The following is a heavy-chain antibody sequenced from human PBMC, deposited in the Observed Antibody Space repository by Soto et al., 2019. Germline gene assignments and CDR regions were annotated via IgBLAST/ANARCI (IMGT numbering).Heavy chain of an antibody. D-gene: IGHD2-15*01. CDR2: INAGNGNT. CDR3: ARDRVVAALTCYYYYYMDV. V-gene: IGHV1-3*01. J-gene: IGHJ6*03. CDR1: GYTFTSYA. Sequence: ASVKVSCKASGYTFTSYAMHWVRQAPGQRLEWMGWINAGNGNTKYSQKFQGRVTITRDTSASTAYMELSSLRSEDTAVYYCARDRVVAALTCYYYYYMDVWGKGTTVTVSS.